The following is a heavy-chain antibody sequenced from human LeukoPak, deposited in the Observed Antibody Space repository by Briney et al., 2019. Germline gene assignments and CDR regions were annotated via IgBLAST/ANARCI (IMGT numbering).Heavy chain of an antibody. CDR2: INHSGST. CDR1: GGSFSGYY. V-gene: IGHV4-34*01. D-gene: IGHD3-3*01. Sequence: TSETLSLTCAVYGGSFSGYYWSWIRQPPGKGLEWIGEINHSGSTNYNPSLKSRVTISVDTSKNQFSLKLSSVTAADTAVYYCARSGTYYDFWSGYYWDWGQGTLVTVSS. J-gene: IGHJ4*02. CDR3: ARSGTYYDFWSGYYWD.